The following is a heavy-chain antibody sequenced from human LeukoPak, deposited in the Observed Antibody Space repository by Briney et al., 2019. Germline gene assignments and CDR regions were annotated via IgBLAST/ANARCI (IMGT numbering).Heavy chain of an antibody. Sequence: PGRSLRLSCAASGFTFSSYWMSWVRQPPGKGLEWIGFIYYTGSTYYNPSLKCRVTISVDTPKTQFSLKLSAVTAADTAVYYCARSYELWLHGWFDPWGQGTLVTVSS. CDR2: IYYTGST. V-gene: IGHV4-59*01. J-gene: IGHJ5*02. D-gene: IGHD5-18*01. CDR1: GFTFSSYW. CDR3: ARSYELWLHGWFDP.